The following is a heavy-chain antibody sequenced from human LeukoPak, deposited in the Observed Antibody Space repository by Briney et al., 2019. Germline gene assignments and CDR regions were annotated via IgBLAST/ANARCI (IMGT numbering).Heavy chain of an antibody. Sequence: ASVKVSCKASGYTFTSYFMHWVRQAPGQGLEWMGIINPSGGSTSYAQKFQGRVTMTRDTSTSTVYMELSSLRSVDTAVYYCAREGTGVYYYDSSGLFDYWGQGTLVTVSS. CDR3: AREGTGVYYYDSSGLFDY. J-gene: IGHJ4*02. V-gene: IGHV1-46*01. D-gene: IGHD3-22*01. CDR1: GYTFTSYF. CDR2: INPSGGST.